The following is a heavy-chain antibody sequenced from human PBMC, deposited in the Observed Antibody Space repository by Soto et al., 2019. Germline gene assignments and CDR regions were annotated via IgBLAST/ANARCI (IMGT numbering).Heavy chain of an antibody. CDR1: GFTFSSYG. D-gene: IGHD3-3*01. CDR2: IWYDGSNK. V-gene: IGHV3-33*01. CDR3: AAALVHYDFWSGYYPIGY. J-gene: IGHJ4*02. Sequence: PGGSLRLSCAASGFTFSSYGMHWVRQAPGKGLEWVAVIWYDGSNKYYADSVKDRFTISRDNSKNTLYLQMNSLRAEDTAVYYCAAALVHYDFWSGYYPIGYWGQGTPVTVSS.